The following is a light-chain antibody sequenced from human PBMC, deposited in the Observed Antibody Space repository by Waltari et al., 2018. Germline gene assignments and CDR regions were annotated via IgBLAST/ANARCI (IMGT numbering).Light chain of an antibody. V-gene: IGKV1-NL1*01. J-gene: IGKJ2*01. Sequence: DIQMTQSPSSLSASVGDRVTITCRASQGISNSLAWYQQKPGEAPKLLLYGASRLESGGPPRCSGSGSGTDYTLTISSLQPDDFATYYCQQYDFTPYTFGQGTKLDIK. CDR1: QGISNS. CDR3: QQYDFTPYT. CDR2: GAS.